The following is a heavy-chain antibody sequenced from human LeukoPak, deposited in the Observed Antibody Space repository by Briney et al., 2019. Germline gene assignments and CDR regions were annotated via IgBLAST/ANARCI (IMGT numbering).Heavy chain of an antibody. CDR1: GGTFSSYA. CDR2: IIPILGIA. V-gene: IGHV1-69*04. J-gene: IGHJ4*02. Sequence: SVKVSCKASGGTFSSYAISWVRQAPGQGLEWMGRIIPILGIANYAQKFQGRVTITADKSTSTAYMELSSLRSEDTAVYYCAGGSYYSRAPLHYWGQGTLVTVSS. CDR3: AGGSYYSRAPLHY. D-gene: IGHD1-26*01.